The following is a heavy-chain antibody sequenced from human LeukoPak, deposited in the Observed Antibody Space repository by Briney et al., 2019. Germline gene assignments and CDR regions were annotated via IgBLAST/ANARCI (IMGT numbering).Heavy chain of an antibody. J-gene: IGHJ4*02. CDR2: ISGSGGST. CDR3: ARNYDVLTGYPYYFDH. V-gene: IGHV3-23*01. Sequence: PGGSLRLSCAASGFTFSSYWMSSVRQAPGKGLEWVSGISGSGGSTYYADSVEGRFTISRDNAKNSLYLQMSSLTPEDTAVYYCARNYDVLTGYPYYFDHWGQGILVTVSS. CDR1: GFTFSSYW. D-gene: IGHD3-9*01.